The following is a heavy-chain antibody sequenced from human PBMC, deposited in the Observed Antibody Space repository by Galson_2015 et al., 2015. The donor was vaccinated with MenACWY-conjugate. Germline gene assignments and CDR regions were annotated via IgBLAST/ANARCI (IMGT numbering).Heavy chain of an antibody. V-gene: IGHV3-72*01. J-gene: IGHJ3*02. CDR1: GYTFSEHY. CDR2: IRNKVKSYTT. Sequence: SLRLSCAVSGYTFSEHYMDWVRQAPGKGLEWVGRIRNKVKSYTTEYAASVKGRFIISRDDSKNSLYLQMNSLKTEDTAVYYCARVGPTNFDAFDIWGQGTMVTVSS. CDR3: ARVGPTNFDAFDI. D-gene: IGHD5-24*01.